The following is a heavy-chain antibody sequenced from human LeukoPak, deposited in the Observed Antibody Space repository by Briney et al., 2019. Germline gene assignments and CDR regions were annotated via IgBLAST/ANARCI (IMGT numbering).Heavy chain of an antibody. V-gene: IGHV4-34*01. J-gene: IGHJ4*02. CDR2: INHSGST. D-gene: IGHD6-13*01. Sequence: SETLSLTCAVYGGSFSGYYWSWIRQPPGKGLEWIGEINHSGSTNYNPSLKSRVTISVDTSKNQFSLKLSSVTAADTAVYYCARGGRGAAAGHDYWGQGTLVTVSS. CDR3: ARGGRGAAAGHDY. CDR1: GGSFSGYY.